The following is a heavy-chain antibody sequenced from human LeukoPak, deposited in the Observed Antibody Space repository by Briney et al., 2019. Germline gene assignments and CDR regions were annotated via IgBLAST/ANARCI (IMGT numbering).Heavy chain of an antibody. Sequence: GASVKVSCKASGYTFTGYYMHWVRQAPGQGLEWMGWISAYNGNTNYAQKLQGRVTMTTDTSTSTAYMELRSLRSDDTAVYYCARVTAVGSYFNAFDIWGQGTMVTVSS. CDR1: GYTFTGYY. D-gene: IGHD1-26*01. CDR3: ARVTAVGSYFNAFDI. CDR2: ISAYNGNT. V-gene: IGHV1-18*04. J-gene: IGHJ3*02.